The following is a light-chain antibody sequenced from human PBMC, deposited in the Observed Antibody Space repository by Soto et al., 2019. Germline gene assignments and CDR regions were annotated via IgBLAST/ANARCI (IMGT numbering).Light chain of an antibody. CDR3: QHYASSPAPS. CDR1: QSVDSSY. V-gene: IGKV3-20*01. CDR2: GAS. Sequence: EIVLTQSPGTLSLSPGERATLSCRASQSVDSSYLAWYQQKPGQAPRLLIYGASSRATGIPDRFSGSGSGTDFTLTISRLEPEDFAVYHCQHYASSPAPSFGGGTKVEIK. J-gene: IGKJ4*01.